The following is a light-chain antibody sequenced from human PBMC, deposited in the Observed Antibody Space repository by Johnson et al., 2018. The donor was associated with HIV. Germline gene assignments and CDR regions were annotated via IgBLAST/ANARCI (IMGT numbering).Light chain of an antibody. CDR2: ENN. Sequence: QLVLTQPPSVSAAPGQKVTISCSGSNSNIGNNYVSWYQHLPGTAPKLLIYENNKRPSGIPDRSSGSKFGTSATLGITGLQTGDAADYYCGTWNSSLSVQNYVFGTGTKVTVV. CDR1: NSNIGNNY. V-gene: IGLV1-51*02. J-gene: IGLJ1*01. CDR3: GTWNSSLSVQNYV.